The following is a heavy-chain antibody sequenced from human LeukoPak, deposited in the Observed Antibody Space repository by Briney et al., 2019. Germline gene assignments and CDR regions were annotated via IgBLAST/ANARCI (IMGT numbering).Heavy chain of an antibody. J-gene: IGHJ4*02. CDR3: ASYYCSSTSCYTERPIDY. Sequence: ASVKVSCKASGGTFSSYAISWVRQAPGQGLEWMGGIIPIFGTANYAQKFQGRVTITADESTSTAYMELSSLRSEDTAVYYCASYYCSSTSCYTERPIDYWGQGTLVTVSS. CDR2: IIPIFGTA. V-gene: IGHV1-69*13. D-gene: IGHD2-2*02. CDR1: GGTFSSYA.